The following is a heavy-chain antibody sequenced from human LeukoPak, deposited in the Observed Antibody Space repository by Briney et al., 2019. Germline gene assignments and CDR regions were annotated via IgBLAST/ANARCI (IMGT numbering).Heavy chain of an antibody. CDR1: GYTFTSYD. J-gene: IGHJ4*02. D-gene: IGHD6-13*01. Sequence: GASVKVSCKASGYTFTSYDINWVRQATGQGLEWMGWMNPNSGNTGYAQKFQGRVTMTRNTSISTAYMELSSLRSEDTAVYYCARGPRRIAAAGTYYFDYWGKGTLVTVSS. CDR2: MNPNSGNT. CDR3: ARGPRRIAAAGTYYFDY. V-gene: IGHV1-8*01.